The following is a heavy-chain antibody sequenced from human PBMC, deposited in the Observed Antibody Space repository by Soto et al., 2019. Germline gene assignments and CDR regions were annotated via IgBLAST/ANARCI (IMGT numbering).Heavy chain of an antibody. Sequence: SETLSLTCTVSGGSISSYYWSWIRQPPGKGLEWIGYIYYSGSTNYNPSLKSRVTISVDTSKNQFSLKLSSVTAADTAVYYCARGWGTVTHFDYWGQGTLVTVSP. CDR3: ARGWGTVTHFDY. D-gene: IGHD4-4*01. CDR2: IYYSGST. V-gene: IGHV4-59*01. CDR1: GGSISSYY. J-gene: IGHJ4*02.